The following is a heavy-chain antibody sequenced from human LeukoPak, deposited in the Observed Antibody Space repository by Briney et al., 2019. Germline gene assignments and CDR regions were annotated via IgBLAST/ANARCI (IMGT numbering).Heavy chain of an antibody. V-gene: IGHV3-48*03. CDR1: GFTFSSYE. D-gene: IGHD1-26*01. CDR3: ARVGELRPPDY. CDR2: ISSSGSTI. Sequence: GGSLRLSCAASGFTFSSYEMSWVRQAPGKGLEWVSYISSSGSTIYYADSVKGRFTISRDNAKNSLYLQMNSLRAEDTAVYYCARVGELRPPDYWGQGTLVTVSS. J-gene: IGHJ4*02.